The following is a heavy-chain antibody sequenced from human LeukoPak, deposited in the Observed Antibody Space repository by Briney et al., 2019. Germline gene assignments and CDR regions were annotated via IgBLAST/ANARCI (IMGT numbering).Heavy chain of an antibody. J-gene: IGHJ6*02. V-gene: IGHV1-8*02. Sequence: ASVKVSCKASGYTFTGYYMHWVRQAPGQGLEWMGWMNPNSGNTGYAQKFQGRVTMTRNTSISTAYMELSSLRSEDTAVYYCARVKQQLVDYGMDVWGQGTTVTVSS. CDR3: ARVKQQLVDYGMDV. CDR2: MNPNSGNT. CDR1: GYTFTGYY. D-gene: IGHD6-13*01.